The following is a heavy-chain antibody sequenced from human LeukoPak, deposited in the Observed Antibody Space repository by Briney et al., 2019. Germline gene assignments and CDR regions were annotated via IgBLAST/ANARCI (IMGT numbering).Heavy chain of an antibody. CDR3: ARDSRSGSSGYYFPYFDY. Sequence: GGSLRLSCAASGFTFSSYSMNWVRQAPGKGLEWVSSISSSSSYIYYADSVKGRFTISRDNAKNSLYLQMNSLRAEDTAVYYCARDSRSGSSGYYFPYFDYWGQGTLVTVSS. CDR1: GFTFSSYS. V-gene: IGHV3-21*01. D-gene: IGHD3-22*01. J-gene: IGHJ4*02. CDR2: ISSSSSYI.